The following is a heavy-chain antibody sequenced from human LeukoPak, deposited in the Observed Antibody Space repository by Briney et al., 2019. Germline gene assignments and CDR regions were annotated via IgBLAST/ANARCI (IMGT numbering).Heavy chain of an antibody. Sequence: GGSLRLSCAASGFTVSSNYMSWVRQAPGKGLEWVSVIYSGGSTYYADSVKGRFTISRDNSKNTLHLQMNSLRAEDTAVYYCASTFYGDSPPYWGQGTLVTVSS. CDR1: GFTVSSNY. D-gene: IGHD4-17*01. V-gene: IGHV3-66*01. CDR3: ASTFYGDSPPY. J-gene: IGHJ4*02. CDR2: IYSGGST.